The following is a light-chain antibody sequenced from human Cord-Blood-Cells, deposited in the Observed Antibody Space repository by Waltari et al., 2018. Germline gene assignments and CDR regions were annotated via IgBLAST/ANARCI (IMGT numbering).Light chain of an antibody. CDR1: RSDVGGYNY. CDR3: SSYTSSSTLEV. Sequence: QSALTQPASVSGSPGQSITISCTGTRSDVGGYNYVSWYQQHPGNDPKLLIYDVSNRTSWGSNRFSGSKSGNTASLTISGLQAEDEADYYCSSYTSSSTLEVFGGGTKLTVL. CDR2: DVS. J-gene: IGLJ3*02. V-gene: IGLV2-14*01.